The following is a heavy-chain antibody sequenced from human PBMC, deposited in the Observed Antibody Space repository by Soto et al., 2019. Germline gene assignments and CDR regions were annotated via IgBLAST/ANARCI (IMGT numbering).Heavy chain of an antibody. CDR2: IQSGGTT. Sequence: PGGSLRLSCAASGFTVSSKYMTWVRQAPGKGLEWVSLIQSGGTTYYADSVKGRFTISRDTSENTLHLQMDSLRVEDTAVYYCVCDDVRYDGGGFYGIPFDCWGKGTRVTVAS. V-gene: IGHV3-66*01. CDR1: GFTVSSKY. CDR3: VCDDVRYDGGGFYGIPFDC. J-gene: IGHJ4*03. D-gene: IGHD2-15*01.